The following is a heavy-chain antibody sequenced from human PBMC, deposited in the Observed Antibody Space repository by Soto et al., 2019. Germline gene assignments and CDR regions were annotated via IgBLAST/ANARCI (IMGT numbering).Heavy chain of an antibody. CDR2: INAGNGNT. Sequence: QVPLVQSGAEVKKPGASVKVSCKASGYTFTSYAMHWVRQAPGQRLEWMGWINAGNGNTKYSQKFQGRVTITRDTSASTAYMELSSLRSEDTAVYYCARGRRPRSGENWFDPWGQGTLVTVSS. CDR1: GYTFTSYA. V-gene: IGHV1-3*01. CDR3: ARGRRPRSGENWFDP. J-gene: IGHJ5*02. D-gene: IGHD1-1*01.